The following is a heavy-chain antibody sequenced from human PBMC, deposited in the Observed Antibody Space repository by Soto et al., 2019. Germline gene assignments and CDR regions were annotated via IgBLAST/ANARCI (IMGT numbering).Heavy chain of an antibody. J-gene: IGHJ4*02. Sequence: SVKVSFKTSGGTFSTFGISWLRQAPGQGLEWMGGIIPFFGTAEYSQKFEDRITITADESTNTVYMDLRSLTSEDTAIYYCARTAPMDAGDKYYYDFWGQGALVTVSS. V-gene: IGHV1-69*13. CDR3: ARTAPMDAGDKYYYDF. CDR1: GGTFSTFG. CDR2: IIPFFGTA. D-gene: IGHD3-16*01.